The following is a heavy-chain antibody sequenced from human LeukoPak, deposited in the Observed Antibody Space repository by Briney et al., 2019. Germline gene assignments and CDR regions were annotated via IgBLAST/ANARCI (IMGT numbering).Heavy chain of an antibody. CDR3: ARVSCSGVSCYHYYYYMDV. CDR2: IYHSGST. CDR1: GYSISSGYY. Sequence: PSETLSLTCTVSGYSISSGYYWGWIRQPPGEGLEGIGRIYHSGSTYYNPSLKSRVTISVDTSKNQFFLNLNSVTAADTAVYYCARVSCSGVSCYHYYYYMDVWGRGTTVTVSS. J-gene: IGHJ6*03. V-gene: IGHV4-38-2*02. D-gene: IGHD2-15*01.